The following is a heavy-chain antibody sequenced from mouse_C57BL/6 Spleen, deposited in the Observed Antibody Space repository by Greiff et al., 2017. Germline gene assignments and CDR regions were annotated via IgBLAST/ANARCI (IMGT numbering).Heavy chain of an antibody. D-gene: IGHD2-4*01. V-gene: IGHV1-52*01. CDR2: IDPSDSET. Sequence: QVQLQQPGAELVRPGSSVKLSCKASGYTFTSYWMHWVKQRPIQGLEWIGNIDPSDSETHYNQKFKDKATLTVDKSSSTAYMQLSSLTSEDSAVYYCARLYDYDGYAMDYWGQGTSVTVSS. J-gene: IGHJ4*01. CDR3: ARLYDYDGYAMDY. CDR1: GYTFTSYW.